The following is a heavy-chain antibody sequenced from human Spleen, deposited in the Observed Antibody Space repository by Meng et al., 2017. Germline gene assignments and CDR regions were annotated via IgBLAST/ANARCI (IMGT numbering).Heavy chain of an antibody. J-gene: IGHJ4*02. CDR3: ATGRDGYLRSGVFFDY. V-gene: IGHV1-2*02. Sequence: ASVKVSCKASGYTFTGYYMHWVRQAPGQGLEWMGWINPNSGGTNYAQKFQGRVTMTRDTSISTAYMELSRLRSDDTAVYYCATGRDGYLRSGVFFDYWGQGTLVTVSS. CDR1: GYTFTGYY. D-gene: IGHD5-24*01. CDR2: INPNSGGT.